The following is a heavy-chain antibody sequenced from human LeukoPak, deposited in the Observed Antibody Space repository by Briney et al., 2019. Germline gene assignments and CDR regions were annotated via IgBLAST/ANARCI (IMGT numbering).Heavy chain of an antibody. D-gene: IGHD6-25*01. CDR2: IKQDGSEK. V-gene: IGHV3-7*03. J-gene: IGHJ4*02. CDR3: ARDRRGSQAAQTFDY. CDR1: GFTFSSYW. Sequence: GGSLRLSCAASGFTFSSYWMSWDRQAPGKGLEWVANIKQDGSEKYYVDSVKGRFTISRDNAKNSLYLQMNSLRAEDTAVYYCARDRRGSQAAQTFDYWGQGTLVTVSS.